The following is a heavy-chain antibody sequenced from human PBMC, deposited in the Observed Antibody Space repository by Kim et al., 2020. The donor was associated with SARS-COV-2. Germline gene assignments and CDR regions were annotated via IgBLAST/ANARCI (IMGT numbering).Heavy chain of an antibody. CDR3: ARSPTVTLNY. Sequence: TNYADSVKGRFTISRDNAENTLYLQMNSLRAEDTAVYYCARSPTVTLNYWGQGTLVTVSS. J-gene: IGHJ4*02. V-gene: IGHV3-74*01. D-gene: IGHD4-17*01. CDR2: T.